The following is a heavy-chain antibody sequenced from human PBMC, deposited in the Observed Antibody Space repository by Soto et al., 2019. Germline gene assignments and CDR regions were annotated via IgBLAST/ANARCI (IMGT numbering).Heavy chain of an antibody. CDR2: IYSGGST. CDR3: ARGRDCGGDCPTWFDP. V-gene: IGHV3-53*04. J-gene: IGHJ5*02. D-gene: IGHD2-21*02. Sequence: EVQLVESGGGLVQPGGSLRLSCAASGFTVSSNYMSWVRQAPGKGLEWVSVIYSGGSTYYAASVKGRFTISRHNSKNPLYLQMNSRRAEDTAVYYCARGRDCGGDCPTWFDPWRQGTLVTVSS. CDR1: GFTVSSNY.